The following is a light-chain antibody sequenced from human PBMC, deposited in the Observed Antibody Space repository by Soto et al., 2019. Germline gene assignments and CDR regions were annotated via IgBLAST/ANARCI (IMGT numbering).Light chain of an antibody. CDR3: LQYYDYRT. V-gene: IGKV1-5*03. CDR1: QTITNL. Sequence: DIQLTQSPSTLSASVGDRVTITCRASQTITNLLAWFQQKPGKAPEILIYKASSLQSGVPSRFSGSGSGTEFTLTIISLQPDDSATYYCLQYYDYRTFGQGTKVEIK. J-gene: IGKJ1*01. CDR2: KAS.